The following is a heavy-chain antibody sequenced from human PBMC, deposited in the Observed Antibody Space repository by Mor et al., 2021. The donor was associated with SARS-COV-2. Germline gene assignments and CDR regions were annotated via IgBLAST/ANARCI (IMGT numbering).Heavy chain of an antibody. V-gene: IGHV3-21*01. Sequence: WVSSISSSSSYIYYADSVKGRFTISRDNAKNSLYLQMNSLRAEDTAVYYCARAEGGRVGALAFDIWGQGTMVTVSS. D-gene: IGHD1-26*01. J-gene: IGHJ3*02. CDR2: ISSSSSYI. CDR3: ARAEGGRVGALAFDI.